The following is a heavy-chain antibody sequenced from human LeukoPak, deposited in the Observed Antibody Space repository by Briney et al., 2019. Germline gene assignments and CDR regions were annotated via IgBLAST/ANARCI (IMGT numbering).Heavy chain of an antibody. V-gene: IGHV4-39*01. CDR1: GGSISSSSYY. D-gene: IGHD3-10*01. Sequence: PSETLSLTCTVSGGSISSSSYYWGWIRQPPGKGLEWIGSIYYSGSTYYNPSLKSRVTISVDTSKNQFSLKLSSVTAADTAVYYCARVRGVPKHYFDYWDQGTLVTVSS. CDR2: IYYSGST. CDR3: ARVRGVPKHYFDY. J-gene: IGHJ4*02.